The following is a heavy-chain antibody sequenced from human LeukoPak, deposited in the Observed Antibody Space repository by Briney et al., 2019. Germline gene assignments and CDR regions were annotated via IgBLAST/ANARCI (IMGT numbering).Heavy chain of an antibody. Sequence: GGSLRLSCAASGFTFSSYWMSWVRQAPGKGLEWVANIKQDGSEKYYVDSVKGRFTISRDNAKNSLYLQMNSLRAEDTAVYYCARGLRGYCSSTSCYEAFFDYWGQGTLVTVSS. J-gene: IGHJ4*02. CDR3: ARGLRGYCSSTSCYEAFFDY. CDR1: GFTFSSYW. CDR2: IKQDGSEK. D-gene: IGHD2-2*01. V-gene: IGHV3-7*01.